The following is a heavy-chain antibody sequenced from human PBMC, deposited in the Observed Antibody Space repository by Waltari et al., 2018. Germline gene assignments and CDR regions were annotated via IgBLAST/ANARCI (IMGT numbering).Heavy chain of an antibody. CDR2: IYSGGGT. V-gene: IGHV3-53*01. Sequence: EVQLVESGGGLIQPGGSLRLSCAPSGFTVSSNYMNWVRPAPGKGLEWVSVIYSGGGTYYADSVKGRFTITRDNSKNTLYLQMNSLRAEDTAVYYCARDKESGAVTGLDYWGQGTLVTVSS. J-gene: IGHJ4*02. D-gene: IGHD6-19*01. CDR3: ARDKESGAVTGLDY. CDR1: GFTVSSNY.